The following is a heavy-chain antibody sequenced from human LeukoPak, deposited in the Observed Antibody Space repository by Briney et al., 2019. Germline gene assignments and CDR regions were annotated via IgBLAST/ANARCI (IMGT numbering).Heavy chain of an antibody. D-gene: IGHD6-19*01. CDR1: GXTFSSYS. CDR3: ARDLRAVAGSFDY. V-gene: IGHV3-21*01. J-gene: IGHJ4*02. Sequence: GGSLRLSCAASGXTFSSYSMNWVRQAPGKGRELVSSISSSSSYIYYADSVKGRFTISRDNAKNSLYLQMNSLRAEDTAVYYCARDLRAVAGSFDYWGQGTLVTVSS. CDR2: ISSSSSYI.